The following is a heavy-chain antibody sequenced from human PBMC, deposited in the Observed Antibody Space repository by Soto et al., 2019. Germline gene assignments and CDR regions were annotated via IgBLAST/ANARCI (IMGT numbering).Heavy chain of an antibody. Sequence: SQTLSLTCAISGDSVSSNSAAGNWIRQSPSRGLEWLGRTYYRSKWYNEYSLSVKNRITINPDTSENQFSLQLNSVTPEDTALYYCAREVAVTGTGYSYFGLDVWGQGTTVTVSS. V-gene: IGHV6-1*01. D-gene: IGHD6-19*01. CDR1: GDSVSSNSAA. J-gene: IGHJ6*02. CDR2: TYYRSKWYN. CDR3: AREVAVTGTGYSYFGLDV.